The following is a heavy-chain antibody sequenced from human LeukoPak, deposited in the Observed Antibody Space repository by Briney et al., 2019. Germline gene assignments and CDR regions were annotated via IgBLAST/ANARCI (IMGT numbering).Heavy chain of an antibody. J-gene: IGHJ4*02. CDR3: ARSRDYSGSGTNLFDY. D-gene: IGHD3-10*01. V-gene: IGHV3-74*01. CDR2: IKNDGSST. Sequence: GGSLRLSCAASGLTFSTYCMHWVRQAPGKGLVWVSRIKNDGSSTNYADSLKGRFTISRDNAKNTLYLQMNSLRAEDTAVYYCARSRDYSGSGTNLFDYWGQGTLVTVSS. CDR1: GLTFSTYC.